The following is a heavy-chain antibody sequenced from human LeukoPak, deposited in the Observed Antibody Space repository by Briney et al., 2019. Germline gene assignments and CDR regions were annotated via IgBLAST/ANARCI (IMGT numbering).Heavy chain of an antibody. CDR2: ISSSSSYI. CDR3: AREGLRTFDY. D-gene: IGHD5-12*01. J-gene: IGHJ4*02. CDR1: GFTFSSYS. Sequence: KTGGSLRLSCAASGFTFSSYSMNWVRQAPEKGLEWVSSISSSSSYIYYADSVKGRFTISRDNAKNSLYLQMNSLRAEDTAVYYCAREGLRTFDYWGQGTLVTVSS. V-gene: IGHV3-21*01.